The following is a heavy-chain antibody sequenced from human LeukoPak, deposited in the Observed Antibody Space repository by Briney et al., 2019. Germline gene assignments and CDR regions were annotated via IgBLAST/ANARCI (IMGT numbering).Heavy chain of an antibody. V-gene: IGHV3-21*01. J-gene: IGHJ4*02. Sequence: GGSLRLSCAASGFTFSSYSMNWVRQAPAKGLEWVSSISSSSSYIYYADSVKGRFTVSKDNAKNSLYLQMNSLRAEDTAVYYCARDTQLQPFDYWGQGTLVTVSS. D-gene: IGHD4-11*01. CDR1: GFTFSSYS. CDR2: ISSSSSYI. CDR3: ARDTQLQPFDY.